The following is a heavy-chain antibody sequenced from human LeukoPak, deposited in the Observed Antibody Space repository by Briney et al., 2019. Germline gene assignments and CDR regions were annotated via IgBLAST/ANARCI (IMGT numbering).Heavy chain of an antibody. Sequence: GGSLRLSCAASGFTFSSYSMNWVRQAPGKGLEWVSSISSSSSYIYYADSVKGRFTISRDNAKNSLYLQMNNLRAEDTAVYYCSKAGGSADYGGNAANVYWGQGTLVIVSS. CDR3: SKAGGSADYGGNAANVY. CDR2: ISSSSSYI. D-gene: IGHD4-23*01. V-gene: IGHV3-21*04. J-gene: IGHJ4*02. CDR1: GFTFSSYS.